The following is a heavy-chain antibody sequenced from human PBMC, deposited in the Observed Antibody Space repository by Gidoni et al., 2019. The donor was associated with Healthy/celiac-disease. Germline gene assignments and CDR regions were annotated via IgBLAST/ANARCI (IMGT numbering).Heavy chain of an antibody. Sequence: QVQLQESGPGLVKPSETLYLTCTVSGYSLSSGYYWGWIRQPPGKGLEWIGSIYHSGSTYYNPSLKSRVTISVDTSKNQFSLKLSSVTAADTAVYYCARDGFGESIDYWGQGTLVTVSS. CDR1: GYSLSSGYY. CDR3: ARDGFGESIDY. CDR2: IYHSGST. V-gene: IGHV4-38-2*02. D-gene: IGHD3-10*01. J-gene: IGHJ4*02.